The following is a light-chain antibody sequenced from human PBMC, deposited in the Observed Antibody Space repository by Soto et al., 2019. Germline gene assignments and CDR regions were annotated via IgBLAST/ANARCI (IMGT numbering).Light chain of an antibody. CDR3: QTWGTGIQV. V-gene: IGLV4-69*01. J-gene: IGLJ2*01. CDR1: SGHSSYA. CDR2: LNSDGSP. Sequence: QLVLTQSPSASASLGASVKLTCTLSSGHSSYAIAWHQQRPEKGPRYLMKLNSDGSPSKGDGIPDRFSGSSSGAERYLTISSLQSEDEADYYCQTWGTGIQVFGGGTKLTVL.